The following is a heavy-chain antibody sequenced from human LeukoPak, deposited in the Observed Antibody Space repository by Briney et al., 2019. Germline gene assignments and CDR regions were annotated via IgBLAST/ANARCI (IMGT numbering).Heavy chain of an antibody. D-gene: IGHD3-10*01. J-gene: IGHJ3*02. CDR2: ITPNNGVS. CDR3: ATSGSSRSAFGI. CDR1: GYTFTGYY. Sequence: ASVKVSCKASGYTFTGYYLHWVRQAPGHGLEWMGWITPNNGVSYYAQSFQGRVTMTSATSISTAYVELRSLRSDDTAVYYCATSGSSRSAFGIWGQGTMVTVSS. V-gene: IGHV1-2*02.